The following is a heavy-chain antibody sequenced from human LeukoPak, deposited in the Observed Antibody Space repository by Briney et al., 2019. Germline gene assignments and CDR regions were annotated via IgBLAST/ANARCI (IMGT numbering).Heavy chain of an antibody. V-gene: IGHV1-69*13. CDR2: IIPIFGTA. D-gene: IGHD3-3*01. CDR3: ARGYDFWSGSYFNYFDY. J-gene: IGHJ4*02. Sequence: GASVKVSCKASGGTFSSYAISWVRQAPGQGLEWMGGIIPIFGTANYAQKFQGRVTITADESTSTAYMELSSLRSEDTAVYYCARGYDFWSGSYFNYFDYWGQGTLVTVSS. CDR1: GGTFSSYA.